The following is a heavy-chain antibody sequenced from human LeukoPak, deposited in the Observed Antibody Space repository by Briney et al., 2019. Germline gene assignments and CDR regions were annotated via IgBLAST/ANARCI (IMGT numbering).Heavy chain of an antibody. D-gene: IGHD1-26*01. CDR1: GFTFTDYW. J-gene: IGHJ4*02. Sequence: GGSLRLSCAASGFTFTDYWMSWVRQAPGKGLEWVANIKRDGSEKYYVDSVKGRFTISRDNAKNSLYLQMNSLRTEDTAVYYCARVSPELPVDYWGQGTLVTVSS. CDR3: ARVSPELPVDY. V-gene: IGHV3-7*01. CDR2: IKRDGSEK.